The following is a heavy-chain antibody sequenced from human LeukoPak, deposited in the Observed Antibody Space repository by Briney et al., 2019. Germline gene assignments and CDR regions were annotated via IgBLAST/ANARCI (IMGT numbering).Heavy chain of an antibody. Sequence: GASLQISCKGSGSSFTSYWIGWVRQLPGKGLEWMGIIYPGDSDTRYSPSFQGQVTISADKSISTAYLQWSSLKASDTAMYYCARQITMVRGVPHGTRFDPWGQGTLVTVSS. CDR3: ARQITMVRGVPHGTRFDP. CDR2: IYPGDSDT. V-gene: IGHV5-51*01. J-gene: IGHJ5*02. CDR1: GSSFTSYW. D-gene: IGHD3-10*01.